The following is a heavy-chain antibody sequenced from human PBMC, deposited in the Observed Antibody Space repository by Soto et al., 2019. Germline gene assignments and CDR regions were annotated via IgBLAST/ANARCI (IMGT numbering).Heavy chain of an antibody. J-gene: IGHJ6*02. CDR3: ARGTRATQYYYYFYGMDV. CDR1: GGSISTYY. Sequence: SEALSLTCTVSGGSISTYYWTWIRQPPGKGLEWIGYISYSGTTNYNPSLKSRLTISLNTSKKHFSLKLSSVTAADTAVYYCARGTRATQYYYYFYGMDVWGQGTTVTVSS. CDR2: ISYSGTT. V-gene: IGHV4-59*01.